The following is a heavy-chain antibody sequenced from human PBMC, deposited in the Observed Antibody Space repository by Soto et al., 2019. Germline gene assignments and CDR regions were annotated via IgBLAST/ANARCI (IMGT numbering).Heavy chain of an antibody. V-gene: IGHV4-34*01. J-gene: IGHJ4*02. CDR1: GGSFSGYY. CDR3: ARPDPYSGGSSWYSYFDY. Sequence: SETLSLTCAVYGGSFSGYYWSWIRQPPGKGLEWIGEINHSGRTNYNPSLKSRVTMSVDTSKNQFSLNLNSVTAADTAVYYCARPDPYSGGSSWYSYFDYWGQGALVTVYS. CDR2: INHSGRT. D-gene: IGHD6-13*01.